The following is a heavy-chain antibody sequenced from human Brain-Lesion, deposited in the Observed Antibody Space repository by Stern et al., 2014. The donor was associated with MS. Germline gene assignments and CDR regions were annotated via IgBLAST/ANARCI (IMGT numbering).Heavy chain of an antibody. V-gene: IGHV1-8*01. CDR2: MNPYSGNT. CDR1: GYTFSSYD. Sequence: QVQLEQSGAEVKKPGASVKVSCKASGYTFSSYDITWARHASGHGIEWMGWMNPYSGNTGYAQKFKGRVSMTSDPSISTVYMELTSLTSDDTAVYFCARAVRNQLLSEYWGQGTLVTVSS. CDR3: ARAVRNQLLSEY. J-gene: IGHJ4*02. D-gene: IGHD2-2*01.